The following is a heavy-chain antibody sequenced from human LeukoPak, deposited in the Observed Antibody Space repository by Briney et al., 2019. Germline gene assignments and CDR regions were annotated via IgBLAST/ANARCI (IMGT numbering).Heavy chain of an antibody. D-gene: IGHD5-18*01. CDR3: ARATRYSYGYYYYYMDV. V-gene: IGHV4-34*01. CDR2: INHRGTT. J-gene: IGHJ6*03. CDR1: GDSFSGYY. Sequence: SETLSLTCAVYGDSFSGYYWSWIRQPPGKGLEWIAEINHRGTTHYNPSLKSRVNISADTSKNQFSLKLSSVTAADTAVYYCARATRYSYGYYYYYMDVWGKGTTVTVSS.